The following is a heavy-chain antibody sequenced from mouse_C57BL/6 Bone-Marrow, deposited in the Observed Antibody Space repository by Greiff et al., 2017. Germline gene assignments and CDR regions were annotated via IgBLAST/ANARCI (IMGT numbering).Heavy chain of an antibody. Sequence: EVNLVESGGGLVKPGGSLKLSCAASGFTFSSYAMSWVRQTPEKRLEWVATISDGGSYTYYPDNVKGRFTISRENAKNNLYLQMSHLKSEDTAMYYCTREDYYGSSLFAYWGQGTLVTVSA. V-gene: IGHV5-4*01. CDR3: TREDYYGSSLFAY. J-gene: IGHJ3*01. CDR1: GFTFSSYA. CDR2: ISDGGSYT. D-gene: IGHD1-1*01.